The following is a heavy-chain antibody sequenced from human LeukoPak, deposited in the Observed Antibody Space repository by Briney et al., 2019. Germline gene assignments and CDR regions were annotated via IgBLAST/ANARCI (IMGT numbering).Heavy chain of an antibody. Sequence: GGSRRLSCAASGFTFSSYWMHWVRQAPGKGLVWVSRINGDGSTTSYADSVKGRFTISRDNAKNTLYLQMNTLRAEDTAVYYCARRNYWGHGTLVTVSS. CDR3: ARRNY. CDR1: GFTFSSYW. J-gene: IGHJ4*01. V-gene: IGHV3-74*01. CDR2: INGDGSTT.